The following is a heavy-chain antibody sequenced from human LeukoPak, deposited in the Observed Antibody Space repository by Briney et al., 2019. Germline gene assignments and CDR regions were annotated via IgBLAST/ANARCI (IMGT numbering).Heavy chain of an antibody. D-gene: IGHD1-7*01. CDR1: GYTFTSYA. CDR3: ARGFRNWNYAGYDAFDI. CDR2: INTNTGNP. V-gene: IGHV7-4-1*02. J-gene: IGHJ3*02. Sequence: GASVKVSCKASGYTFTSYAMNWVRQAPGQGLEWMGWINTNTGNPTYAQGFTGRFVFSLDTSVSTAYLQISSLKAEDTAVYYCARGFRNWNYAGYDAFDIWGQGTMVTVSS.